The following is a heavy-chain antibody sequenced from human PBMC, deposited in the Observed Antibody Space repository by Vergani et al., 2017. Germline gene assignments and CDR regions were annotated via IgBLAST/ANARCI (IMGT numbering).Heavy chain of an antibody. J-gene: IGHJ4*02. CDR2: IKQDGSEK. CDR1: GFTFSSYW. V-gene: IGHV3-7*03. D-gene: IGHD3-22*01. CDR3: AMYYYDSSGYYYTN. Sequence: EVQLVESGGGLVQPGGSLRLSCAASGFTFSSYWMSWVRQAPGKGLEWVANIKQDGSEKYYVDSVKGRFTISRDNAKNSLYLQMNSLRAEDTAVYYCAMYYYDSSGYYYTNWGQGTLVTVSS.